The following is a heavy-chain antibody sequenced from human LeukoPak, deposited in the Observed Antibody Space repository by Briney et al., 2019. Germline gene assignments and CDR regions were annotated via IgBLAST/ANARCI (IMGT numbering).Heavy chain of an antibody. J-gene: IGHJ4*02. V-gene: IGHV3-33*01. CDR1: GFTFSSYG. CDR3: ASLSRPYSSGWSEFDY. D-gene: IGHD6-19*01. CDR2: IWYDGSNK. Sequence: PGRSLRLSCAASGFTFSSYGMHWARQAPGKGLEWVAVIWYDGSNKYYADSVKGRFTISRDNSKNTLYLQMNSLRAEDTAVYYCASLSRPYSSGWSEFDYWGREPWSPSPQ.